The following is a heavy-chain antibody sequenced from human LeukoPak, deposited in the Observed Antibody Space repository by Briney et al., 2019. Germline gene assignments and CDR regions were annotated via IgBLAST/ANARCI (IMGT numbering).Heavy chain of an antibody. D-gene: IGHD4-17*01. Sequence: SETLSLTCTVSGGSISSYYWSWIRQPPGKGLEWVGYIYYSGSTNYNPSLKSRVTISVDTSKNQFSLKLSSVTAADTAVYYCAGSTVKRAGYFDYWGQGTLVTVSS. V-gene: IGHV4-59*01. CDR3: AGSTVKRAGYFDY. CDR2: IYYSGST. J-gene: IGHJ4*02. CDR1: GGSISSYY.